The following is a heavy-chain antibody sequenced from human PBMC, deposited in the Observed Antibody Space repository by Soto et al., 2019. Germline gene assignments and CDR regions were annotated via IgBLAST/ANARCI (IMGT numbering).Heavy chain of an antibody. CDR2: INSGGST. V-gene: IGHV3-66*01. CDR1: GFTVSSNY. J-gene: IGHJ4*02. CDR3: AGIRPPLY. Sequence: EVQLVESGGGLVQPGGSLRLSCAVSGFTVSSNYMSWVRQAPGKGLEWVSVINSGGSTFYADAVKGRFTISRDNSKNTLYLQMNSLRVEDTAVYYCAGIRPPLYWGQGTLVTVSS. D-gene: IGHD5-18*01.